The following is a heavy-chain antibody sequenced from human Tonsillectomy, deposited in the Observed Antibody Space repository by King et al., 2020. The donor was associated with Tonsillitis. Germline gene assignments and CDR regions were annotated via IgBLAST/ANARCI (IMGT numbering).Heavy chain of an antibody. CDR3: AKEAAQGAFDI. Sequence: VQLQQSGPGLVKPSQTLSLTCAISGDSVSSNSAAWNCIRQSPWRGLEWLGRTYYRSKWYDYYAVSVKSRITINPDTSKNQFSLQLSSVTPEDTAVYYCAKEAAQGAFDIWGQGTVVTVSS. J-gene: IGHJ3*02. CDR1: GDSVSSNSAA. V-gene: IGHV6-1*01. D-gene: IGHD6-13*01. CDR2: TYYRSKWYD.